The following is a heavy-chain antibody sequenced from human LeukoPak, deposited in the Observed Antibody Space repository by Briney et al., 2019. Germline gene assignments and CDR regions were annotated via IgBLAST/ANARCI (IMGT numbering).Heavy chain of an antibody. D-gene: IGHD4-17*01. CDR1: GGSISSGDYY. CDR3: ARGSPDYGDSFSFDY. V-gene: IGHV4-30-4*01. Sequence: SETLSLTCTVSGGSISSGDYYWSWIRQPPGKGLEWIGYIYYSGSTYYNPSLKSQVTISVDTSKNQFSLKLSSVTAADTAVYYCARGSPDYGDSFSFDYWGQGTLVTVSS. J-gene: IGHJ4*02. CDR2: IYYSGST.